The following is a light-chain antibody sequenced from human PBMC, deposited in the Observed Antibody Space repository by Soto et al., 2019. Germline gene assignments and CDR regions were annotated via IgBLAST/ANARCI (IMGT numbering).Light chain of an antibody. Sequence: DIQMTQSPSSLSASVGYRVTITCRASQSISSYLNWYQQKPGKAPKLLIYAASSLQSGVPSRSSGSGSGTDFTLTISSLQPEDFATYYCQQSWTFGQGTRWIS. CDR1: QSISSY. CDR3: QQSWT. J-gene: IGKJ1*01. CDR2: AAS. V-gene: IGKV1-39*01.